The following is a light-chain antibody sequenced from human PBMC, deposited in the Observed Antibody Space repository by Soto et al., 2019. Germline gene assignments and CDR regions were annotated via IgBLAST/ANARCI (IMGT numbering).Light chain of an antibody. Sequence: QSALTQPASVSGSPGQSITISCTGTSSDIGGYNYVSWYQQHPGKAPKLMIYDVGNRPSGISHRFSGSKSGNTASLTISGLQAEDEADYYCSSYTIFSTLVFGTGTKLTVL. CDR2: DVG. V-gene: IGLV2-14*01. CDR1: SSDIGGYNY. J-gene: IGLJ1*01. CDR3: SSYTIFSTLV.